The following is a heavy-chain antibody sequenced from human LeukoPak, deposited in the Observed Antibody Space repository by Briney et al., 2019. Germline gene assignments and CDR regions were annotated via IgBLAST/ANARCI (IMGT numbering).Heavy chain of an antibody. D-gene: IGHD3-9*01. CDR2: IRYDGSNK. V-gene: IGHV3-30*02. Sequence: GGSLRLSCAASGFTFSSYGMHWVRQAPGKGLEWVAFIRYDGSNKYYADSVKGRFTISRDNSKDTLYLQMNSLRAEDTAVYYCANFESTSEIDFDYWGQGTLVTVSS. CDR1: GFTFSSYG. J-gene: IGHJ4*02. CDR3: ANFESTSEIDFDY.